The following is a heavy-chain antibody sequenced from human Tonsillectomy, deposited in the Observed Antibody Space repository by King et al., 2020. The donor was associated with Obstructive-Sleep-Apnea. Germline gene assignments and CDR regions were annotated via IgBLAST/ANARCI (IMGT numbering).Heavy chain of an antibody. CDR3: ARDRRGYTYGEYYFDY. V-gene: IGHV3-48*04. D-gene: IGHD5-18*01. J-gene: IGHJ4*02. Sequence: VQLVESGGGLVQPGGSLRLSCAASGFTFSSYSMNWVRQAPGKGLEWVSYISSSSTTIYYADSVKGRFTISRDNAKNSLYLQMNSLRAEDSAVFYCARDRRGYTYGEYYFDYWGQGTLVTVSS. CDR1: GFTFSSYS. CDR2: ISSSSTTI.